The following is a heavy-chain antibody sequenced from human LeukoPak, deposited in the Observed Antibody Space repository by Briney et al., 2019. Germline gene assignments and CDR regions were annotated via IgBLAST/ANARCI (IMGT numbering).Heavy chain of an antibody. CDR2: FDPEDGET. D-gene: IGHD1-7*01. V-gene: IGHV1-24*01. J-gene: IGHJ3*02. CDR1: GHTLSEIS. CDR3: ATDKGGPGTTFHDPFDN. Sequence: ASVTVSYKVSGHTLSEISMHWVRQAPGKGLEWMGSFDPEDGETMYAENFHGRFTMTEDTSRDTAYMELSSLRSEDTAVYFCATDKGGPGTTFHDPFDNWGQGTMVTVSS.